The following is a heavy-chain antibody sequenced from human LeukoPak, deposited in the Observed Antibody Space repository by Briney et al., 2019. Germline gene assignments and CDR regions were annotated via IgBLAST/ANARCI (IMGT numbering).Heavy chain of an antibody. CDR2: ISFGGDVS. J-gene: IGHJ4*02. CDR3: AKGPKSSIRYFAY. D-gene: IGHD3-16*01. Sequence: GGSLRHSCAASAFPFSSYAMSWVRQAPGKGLQWVSTISFGGDVSYYTDSVKGRFTNSRDNSKNTLYLQLNSLRPEDTAVYYCAKGPKSSIRYFAYWGRGTLVTVSS. CDR1: AFPFSSYA. V-gene: IGHV3-23*01.